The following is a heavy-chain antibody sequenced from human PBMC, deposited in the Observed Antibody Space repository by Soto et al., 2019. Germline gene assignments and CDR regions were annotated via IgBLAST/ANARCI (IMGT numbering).Heavy chain of an antibody. CDR1: GLPFSTCA. CDR3: ENRRDDAYYYYGMDV. V-gene: IGHV3-23*01. Sequence: GGSLRLSCAASGLPFSTCAMTGVRQAPGKGLEWVSGISVSGSSTYYADSVKGRFTISRDNSKNTLFLQMNSLRVEDKAVYYCENRRDDAYYYYGMDVWGQGTTVTVYS. J-gene: IGHJ6*02. CDR2: ISVSGSST.